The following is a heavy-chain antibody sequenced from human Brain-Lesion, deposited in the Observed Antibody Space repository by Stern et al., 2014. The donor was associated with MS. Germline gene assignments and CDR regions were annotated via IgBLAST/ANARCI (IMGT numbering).Heavy chain of an antibody. CDR2: IYYSGFT. CDR3: ARHDSVPRPSQLYSARDRGPGYFDY. V-gene: IGHV4-39*01. CDR1: GGSISSSTYY. Sequence: MQLVESGPGLVKPSETLSLTCTVSGGSISSSTYYWAWIRQPPGKGLEGIGNIYYSGFTYYNPSLKSRVTISVDMSQNQFSLKLSSVTAADTAIYYCARHDSVPRPSQLYSARDRGPGYFDYWGQGTLVTVSS. D-gene: IGHD1-26*01. J-gene: IGHJ4*02.